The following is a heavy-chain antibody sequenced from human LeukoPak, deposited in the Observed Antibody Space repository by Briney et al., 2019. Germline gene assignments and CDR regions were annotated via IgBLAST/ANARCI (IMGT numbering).Heavy chain of an antibody. D-gene: IGHD4-23*01. CDR2: INHSGST. Sequence: SEALSLTCAVYGGSFSGYYWSWIRQPPGKGLEWIGEINHSGSTNYNPSLKSRVTISVDTSKNQFSLKLSSVTAADTAVYYCARGAPVIDLWGRGTLVTVSS. CDR1: GGSFSGYY. J-gene: IGHJ2*01. CDR3: ARGAPVIDL. V-gene: IGHV4-34*01.